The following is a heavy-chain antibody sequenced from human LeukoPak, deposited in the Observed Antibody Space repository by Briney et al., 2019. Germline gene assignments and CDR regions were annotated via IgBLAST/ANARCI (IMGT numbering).Heavy chain of an antibody. V-gene: IGHV1-8*01. CDR1: GYTFTSYD. J-gene: IGHJ4*02. CDR2: MNPNSGNT. Sequence: ASVKVSCKASGYTFTSYDINWVRQATGQGLECMGWMNPNSGNTGYAQKFQGRVTMTRNTSISTAYMELSSLRSEDTAVYYCATGTTAGEGFNYWGQGTLVTVSS. CDR3: ATGTTAGEGFNY. D-gene: IGHD1-1*01.